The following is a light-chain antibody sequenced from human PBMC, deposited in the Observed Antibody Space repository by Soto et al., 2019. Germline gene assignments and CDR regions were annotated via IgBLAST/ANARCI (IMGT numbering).Light chain of an antibody. CDR2: AAS. Sequence: EIVMTQSPATLSVSPGERATLSCRASQCVSNDLVWYQQKPGQAPRLLIYAASTRATGIPTRFSGSGSGTEFTLTISGLQSEDFAVYYCQQYNKWPPRTFGQGTKVESK. V-gene: IGKV3-15*01. CDR1: QCVSND. J-gene: IGKJ1*01. CDR3: QQYNKWPPRT.